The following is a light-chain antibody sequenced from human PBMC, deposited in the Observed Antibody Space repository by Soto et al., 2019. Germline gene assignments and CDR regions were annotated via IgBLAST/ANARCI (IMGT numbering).Light chain of an antibody. J-gene: IGLJ1*01. V-gene: IGLV2-14*01. CDR3: SSYTSSSTYV. Sequence: QSVLTQPASVSGSPGQSIPISCPGTSSDVGGYNYVSWYQQHPGKAPKLMIYDVTYRPSGVSNRFSGSKSGNTASLTISGLQAEDEADYYCSSYTSSSTYVFGTGTKVTVL. CDR2: DVT. CDR1: SSDVGGYNY.